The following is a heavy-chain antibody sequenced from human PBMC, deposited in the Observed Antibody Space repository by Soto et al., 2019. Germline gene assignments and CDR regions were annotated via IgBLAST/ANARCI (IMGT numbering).Heavy chain of an antibody. J-gene: IGHJ4*02. V-gene: IGHV3-23*01. CDR2: ISGGGGSA. Sequence: EVQLLESGGGLVQPGVSLRLSCAASGFIFSSYALNWVRQAPGKGMEWVSSISGGGGSAKYADSGKGRSTISRDNSKNTLNLQLNSLRAEDTALYYCASAFYGSGSYWGFDYWGQGTLVTVSS. D-gene: IGHD3-10*01. CDR3: ASAFYGSGSYWGFDY. CDR1: GFIFSSYA.